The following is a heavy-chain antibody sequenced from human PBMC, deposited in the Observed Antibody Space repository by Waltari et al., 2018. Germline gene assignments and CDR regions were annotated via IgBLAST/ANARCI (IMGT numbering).Heavy chain of an antibody. V-gene: IGHV1-2*06. Sequence: QVQMVQSGAEVKKPGASVKVSCKASGYSFTACYLHWVRQAPGQGLEWMGRINPNSGATTYAQMFQGRVTMTRDTSISTAYMEVTGLRSDDTAVYYCARVLSTVQLGIFAYWGQGTVVTVSS. CDR1: GYSFTACY. CDR2: INPNSGAT. D-gene: IGHD7-27*01. CDR3: ARVLSTVQLGIFAY. J-gene: IGHJ4*02.